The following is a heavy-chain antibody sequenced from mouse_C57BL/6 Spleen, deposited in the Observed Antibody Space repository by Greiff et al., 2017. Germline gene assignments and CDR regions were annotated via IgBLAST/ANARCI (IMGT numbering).Heavy chain of an antibody. CDR2: FYTGGGSI. V-gene: IGHV1-62-2*01. CDR3: ARHEGALLWPIDY. D-gene: IGHD2-1*01. Sequence: QVQLQQSGAELVKPGASVKLSCKASGFTFTEYTIHWVQQRPGQGLEWIGWFYTGGGSIKYNEKFKGKVTLTTDKSSSTVYMELSRLTSEDSAVYFCARHEGALLWPIDYWGQGTTLTVSS. J-gene: IGHJ2*01. CDR1: GFTFTEYT.